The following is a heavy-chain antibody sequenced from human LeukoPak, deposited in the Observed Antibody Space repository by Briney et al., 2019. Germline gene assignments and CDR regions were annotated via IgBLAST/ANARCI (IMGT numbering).Heavy chain of an antibody. CDR2: INHSGST. J-gene: IGHJ4*02. Sequence: KPSETLSLTCAVYGGSFSGYYWSWIRQPPGKGLEWIGEINHSGSTNYNPSLKSLVTISVDTSKNQFSLKLSSVTAADTAVYYCAAQLRGDGYNEIDYWGQGTLVTVSS. V-gene: IGHV4-34*01. D-gene: IGHD5-24*01. CDR3: AAQLRGDGYNEIDY. CDR1: GGSFSGYY.